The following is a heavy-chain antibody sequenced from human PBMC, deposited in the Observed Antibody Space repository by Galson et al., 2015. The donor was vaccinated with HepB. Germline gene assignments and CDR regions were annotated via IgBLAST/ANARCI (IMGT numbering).Heavy chain of an antibody. CDR2: IYSGGQT. CDR3: ARDDYIDY. V-gene: IGHV3-53*01. CDR1: GFTVSNNY. J-gene: IGHJ4*02. Sequence: SLRLSCAASGFTVSNNYMSWVRQAPGKGLEWVSVIYSGGQTFYTDSVKGRFTIPRDNSKNTLYLQMNSLRVEDTAMYYCARDDYIDYGNQGTLVTVSS.